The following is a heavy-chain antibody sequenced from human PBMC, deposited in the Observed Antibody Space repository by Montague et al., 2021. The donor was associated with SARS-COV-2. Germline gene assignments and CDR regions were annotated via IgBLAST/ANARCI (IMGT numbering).Heavy chain of an antibody. CDR3: ARGVYNRVIFFVGPRYYFDY. CDR2: IFYTGST. CDR1: GVSTSKYY. D-gene: IGHD3-9*01. Sequence: SETLSLTCFVSGVSTSKYYYTCIRQPPGKGLQWFGYIFYTGSTKFNPSLKSRVSTSLDTTKSHFSPMLSSVTAAATTTYYCARGVYNRVIFFVGPRYYFDYWGQGIMVAVSS. J-gene: IGHJ4*02. V-gene: IGHV4-59*08.